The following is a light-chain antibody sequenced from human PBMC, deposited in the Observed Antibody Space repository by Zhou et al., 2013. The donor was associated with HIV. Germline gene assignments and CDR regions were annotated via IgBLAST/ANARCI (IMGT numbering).Light chain of an antibody. CDR2: DAS. CDR1: QDIKYY. Sequence: DIQMTQSPPSLSASVGDRVTISCQASQDIKYYLNWYQHKPGKAPKLLIYDASNLETGVPSRFSGSGFGTDFTFTISSLQPEDVATYYCQQHENLVTFGGGTNVEIK. CDR3: QQHENLVT. J-gene: IGKJ4*01. V-gene: IGKV1-33*01.